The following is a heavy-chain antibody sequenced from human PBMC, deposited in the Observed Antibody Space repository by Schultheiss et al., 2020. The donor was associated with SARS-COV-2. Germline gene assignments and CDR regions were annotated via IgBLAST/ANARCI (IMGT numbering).Heavy chain of an antibody. D-gene: IGHD3-22*01. J-gene: IGHJ4*02. V-gene: IGHV1-18*01. CDR3: ARDQYHDSSGFGNY. Sequence: ASVKVSCTASGYTFTNYGINWVRQAPGQGLEWMGWISVYNGNANYAQKLQGRVTMTTDTSTGTAYMELRRLRSFDTAVYYCARDQYHDSSGFGNYWGQGALVTVSS. CDR2: ISVYNGNA. CDR1: GYTFTNYG.